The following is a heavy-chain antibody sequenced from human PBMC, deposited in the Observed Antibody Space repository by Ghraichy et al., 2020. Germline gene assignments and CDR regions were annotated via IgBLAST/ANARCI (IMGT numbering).Heavy chain of an antibody. Sequence: SCAASGFTFSSYSMNWVRQAPGKGLEWVSSISSSSSYIYYADSVKGRFTISRDNAKNSLYLQMNSLRAEDTAVYYCARFQMATIRYYFDYWGQGTLVTVSS. D-gene: IGHD5-24*01. CDR2: ISSSSSYI. J-gene: IGHJ4*02. V-gene: IGHV3-21*01. CDR3: ARFQMATIRYYFDY. CDR1: GFTFSSYS.